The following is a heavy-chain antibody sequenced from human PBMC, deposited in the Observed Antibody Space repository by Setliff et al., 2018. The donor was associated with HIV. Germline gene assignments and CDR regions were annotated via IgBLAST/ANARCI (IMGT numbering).Heavy chain of an antibody. Sequence: GGSLRLSCAASGFTFSRYAMSWVRQAPGKGLEWVSGISGSGGGTYYADSVKGRFTIFRDTAKNTLYLQMNSLRVDDTAVYYCSKRWRSIDYWGQGTPVTVSS. CDR3: SKRWRSIDY. V-gene: IGHV3-23*01. CDR2: ISGSGGGT. J-gene: IGHJ4*02. CDR1: GFTFSRYA. D-gene: IGHD2-21*01.